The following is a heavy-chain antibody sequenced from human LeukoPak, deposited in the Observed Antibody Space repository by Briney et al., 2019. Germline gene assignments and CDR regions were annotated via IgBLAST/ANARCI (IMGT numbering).Heavy chain of an antibody. CDR2: ISSSSSYI. Sequence: PGGSLRLSCEASGFTFSSYSMNWVRQAPGKGLEWVSSISSSSSYIYYADSVKGRFTISRDNAKNSLYLQMNSLRAEDAAVYYCARAPGAYCSGGSCYSPDYWGQGTLVTVSS. CDR1: GFTFSSYS. V-gene: IGHV3-21*01. D-gene: IGHD2-15*01. J-gene: IGHJ4*02. CDR3: ARAPGAYCSGGSCYSPDY.